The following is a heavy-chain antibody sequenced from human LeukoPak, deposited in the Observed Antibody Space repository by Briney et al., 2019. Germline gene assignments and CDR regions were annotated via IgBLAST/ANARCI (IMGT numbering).Heavy chain of an antibody. Sequence: GGSLRLSCAASGFTFSNYAMSWVRQAPGKGLVWVSAISGSGGSTYYADSVKGRFTISRDNSKNTLYLQMNSLRAEDTAVYYCAKDLKGYSGSRNWFDPWGQGTLVTVSS. CDR1: GFTFSNYA. D-gene: IGHD1-26*01. CDR3: AKDLKGYSGSRNWFDP. J-gene: IGHJ5*02. V-gene: IGHV3-23*01. CDR2: ISGSGGST.